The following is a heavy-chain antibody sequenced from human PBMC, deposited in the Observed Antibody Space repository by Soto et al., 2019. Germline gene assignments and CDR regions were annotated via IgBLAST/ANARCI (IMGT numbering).Heavy chain of an antibody. CDR1: GGSISSYY. CDR2: IYYSGST. CDR3: ARERPFSGYDYFDY. V-gene: IGHV4-59*01. J-gene: IGHJ4*02. D-gene: IGHD5-12*01. Sequence: PSETLSLTCTVSGGSISSYYWSWIRQPPGKGLEWIGYIYYSGSTNYNPSLKSRVTISVDTSKNQFSLKLSSVTAADTAVYYCARERPFSGYDYFDYWGQGTLVTVSS.